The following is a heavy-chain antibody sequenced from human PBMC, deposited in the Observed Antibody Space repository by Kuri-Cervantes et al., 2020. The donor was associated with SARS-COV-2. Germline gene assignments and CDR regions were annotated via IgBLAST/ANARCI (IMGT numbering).Heavy chain of an antibody. CDR1: GGSISSYY. CDR2: IYYSGST. V-gene: IGHV4-59*08. D-gene: IGHD3-10*01. CDR3: ARHALSSSVRGGGEYYYYYGMDV. J-gene: IGHJ6*02. Sequence: SETLSLTCTVSGGSISSYYWSWIRQPPGKGLEWIGYIYYSGSTNYNPSLKSRATISVDTSKNQFSLKLSSVTAADTAVYYCARHALSSSVRGGGEYYYYYGMDVWGQGTTVTVSS.